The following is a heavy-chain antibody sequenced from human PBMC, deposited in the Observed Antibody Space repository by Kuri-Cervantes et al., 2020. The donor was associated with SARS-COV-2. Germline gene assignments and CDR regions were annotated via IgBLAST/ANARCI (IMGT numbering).Heavy chain of an antibody. CDR3: ARADGITMIVETRPTDY. V-gene: IGHV3-30*03. CDR2: ISYDGSNK. J-gene: IGHJ4*02. CDR1: GFTFSSYS. D-gene: IGHD3-22*01. Sequence: GGSLRLSCAASGFTFSSYSMNWVRQAPGKGLEWVAVISYDGSNKYYADSVKGRFTISRDNSKNMLYLQMNSLRAEDTAVYYCARADGITMIVETRPTDYWGQGTLVTVSS.